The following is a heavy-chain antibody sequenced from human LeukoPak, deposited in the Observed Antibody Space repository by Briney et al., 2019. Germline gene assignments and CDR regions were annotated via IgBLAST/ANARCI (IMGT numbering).Heavy chain of an antibody. CDR3: ARDRSITEKYSGRYFHDY. J-gene: IGHJ4*02. D-gene: IGHD1-26*01. CDR2: IDSNTGDT. CDR1: GYTFTAYY. Sequence: ASVKVSCKASGYTFTAYYLHWVRQAPGQGLEWMGWIDSNTGDTKYTQKFQGRVSMTRDTSFSTAYMELSRLTSDDTAVYYCARDRSITEKYSGRYFHDYWGQGSLVTASS. V-gene: IGHV1-2*02.